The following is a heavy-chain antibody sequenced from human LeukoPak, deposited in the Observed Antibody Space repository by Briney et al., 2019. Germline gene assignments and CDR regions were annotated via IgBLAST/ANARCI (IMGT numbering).Heavy chain of an antibody. Sequence: GGSLRLSCAASGFTFSSYAMSWVRQAPGKGLEWGSGMSGSGGSTDYADSVKGRFTISRDNSKNTLYLQMNSLRAEDTAVYYCAKAMYYYDSSGYFWTTSSDYWGQGTLVTVSS. D-gene: IGHD3-22*01. CDR2: MSGSGGST. CDR3: AKAMYYYDSSGYFWTTSSDY. J-gene: IGHJ4*02. V-gene: IGHV3-23*01. CDR1: GFTFSSYA.